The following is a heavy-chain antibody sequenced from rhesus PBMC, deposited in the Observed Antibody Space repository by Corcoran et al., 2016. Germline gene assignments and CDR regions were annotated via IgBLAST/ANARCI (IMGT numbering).Heavy chain of an antibody. CDR2: YFVIRKTT. D-gene: IGHD3-34*01. CDR3: AREATGVIIGNRFDV. V-gene: IGHV4S10*01. CDR1: GGSISDSYR. J-gene: IGHJ5-1*01. Sequence: QVQLQESGPGVVKPSETLSLTCAVSGGSISDSYRWSWFRKPPGKGLGWFGSYFVIRKTTNHTPPHKVRVIISKDPAKNQFSVKMGSVTAADTAVYFGAREATGVIIGNRFDVWGPGVLVTVSS.